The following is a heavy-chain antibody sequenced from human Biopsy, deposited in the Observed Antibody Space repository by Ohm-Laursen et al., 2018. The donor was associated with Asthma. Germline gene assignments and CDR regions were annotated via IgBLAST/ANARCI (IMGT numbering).Heavy chain of an antibody. Sequence: GASVKVSCKVSGGSFSNFAISWVRQAPRQGLEWMGGLIPDLGSADYAQMFEGRVTITADESTSTAYMELSSLRSEDTAVYYCARGYSGSDRIVYYYSGMEVWGQGTTVTVSS. CDR2: LIPDLGSA. D-gene: IGHD5-12*01. J-gene: IGHJ6*02. CDR1: GGSFSNFA. CDR3: ARGYSGSDRIVYYYSGMEV. V-gene: IGHV1-69*13.